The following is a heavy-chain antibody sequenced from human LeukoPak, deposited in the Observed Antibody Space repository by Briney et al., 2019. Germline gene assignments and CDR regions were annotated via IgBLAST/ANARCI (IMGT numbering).Heavy chain of an antibody. Sequence: SETLSLTCSVSGSSISGYYWNWIRQPAGKGLEWIGRIYTTGSTNYNPSLMSRVTMPVDTSKNQFSLKLFSVTAADTAVYYCARDLGGYNYGYSFDYWGQGTLVTVSS. CDR1: GSSISGYY. D-gene: IGHD5-18*01. V-gene: IGHV4-4*07. CDR2: IYTTGST. J-gene: IGHJ4*02. CDR3: ARDLGGYNYGYSFDY.